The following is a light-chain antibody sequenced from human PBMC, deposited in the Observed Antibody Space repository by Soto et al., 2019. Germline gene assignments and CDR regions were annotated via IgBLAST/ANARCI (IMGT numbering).Light chain of an antibody. Sequence: QSALTQPASVSGSPGQSITISCTGTSSDVGGYKYVSWYQQHPDKAPKLIIFDVSNRPSGISSRFSGSKSGNTASLTISGLQAEDEADYYCSSSTSSSTSVIFGRGTKLTVL. CDR1: SSDVGGYKY. V-gene: IGLV2-14*03. J-gene: IGLJ2*01. CDR2: DVS. CDR3: SSSTSSSTSVI.